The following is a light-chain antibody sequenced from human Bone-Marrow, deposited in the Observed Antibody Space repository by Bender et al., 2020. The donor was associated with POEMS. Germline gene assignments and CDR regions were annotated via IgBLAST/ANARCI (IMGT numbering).Light chain of an antibody. J-gene: IGLJ2*01. CDR2: GNH. CDR3: SSYTSSSSFV. CDR1: SSNIGAGYD. V-gene: IGLV1-40*01. Sequence: QSVLPQPPSVSGAPGQRVTISCTGTSSNIGAGYDVHWYQLLPGTAPKLLIFGNHNRPSGVPDRFSGSKSGNTASLTISGLQAEDEADYYCSSYTSSSSFVFGGGTQLTVL.